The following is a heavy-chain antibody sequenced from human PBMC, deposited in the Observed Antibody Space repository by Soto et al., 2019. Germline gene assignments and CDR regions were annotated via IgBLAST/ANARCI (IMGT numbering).Heavy chain of an antibody. CDR3: AKDMGGHCFSTSCFFDC. CDR2: INDNGGST. V-gene: IGHV3-23*01. D-gene: IGHD2-2*01. CDR1: GFTFSSYA. Sequence: HPGGSLRLSCAASGFTFSSYAMSWVRQAPGKGLEWVSGINDNGGSTSNADSVKGRFTISRDNSKNTLYLQMSSLRVEDTAVYYCAKDMGGHCFSTSCFFDCWGQGTLVTVSS. J-gene: IGHJ4*02.